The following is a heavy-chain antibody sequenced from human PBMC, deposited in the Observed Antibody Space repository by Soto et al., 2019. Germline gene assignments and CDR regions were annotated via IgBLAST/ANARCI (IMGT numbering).Heavy chain of an antibody. CDR3: ARRSAVGIHYKQGMDV. D-gene: IGHD2-21*01. V-gene: IGHV5-10-1*01. CDR2: IDPSDFYT. CDR1: GYDFSTYW. Sequence: GESLKISCQASGYDFSTYWISWVRQMPGKGLEWMGRIDPSDFYTNYRPSFQGHVTISVDKSINTVYLQWSSLKASDTAMYYCARRSAVGIHYKQGMDVWGQGTAVTVSS. J-gene: IGHJ6*02.